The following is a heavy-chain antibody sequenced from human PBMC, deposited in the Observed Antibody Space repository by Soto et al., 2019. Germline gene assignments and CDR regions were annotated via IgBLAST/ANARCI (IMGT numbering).Heavy chain of an antibody. CDR3: ASGSDYGDFGGCPFDH. CDR1: GGSISSSGYY. D-gene: IGHD4-17*01. V-gene: IGHV4-31*03. Sequence: QVQLQESDPGLVKPSQTLSLTCTVSGGSISSSGYYYSWIRQLPGKGLEWIGFIYYSGSTYYNPSLKSRVTLSLDTSENQLSLRLTSVTAADTAVYYCASGSDYGDFGGCPFDHWGLGTLVTVSS. CDR2: IYYSGST. J-gene: IGHJ4*02.